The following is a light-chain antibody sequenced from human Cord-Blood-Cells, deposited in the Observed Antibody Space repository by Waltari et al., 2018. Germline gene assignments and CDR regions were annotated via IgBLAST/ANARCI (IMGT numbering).Light chain of an antibody. CDR2: DAS. V-gene: IGKV3-11*01. Sequence: EIVLTLSPATLSLSPGERATLSCRDSQSVSSYLAWYHQKPGQAPRLLIYDASNRATGIPARFSGSGSGTDFTLTISSLEPEDFAVYYCQQRSNWPPTFGGGTKVEIK. CDR1: QSVSSY. J-gene: IGKJ4*01. CDR3: QQRSNWPPT.